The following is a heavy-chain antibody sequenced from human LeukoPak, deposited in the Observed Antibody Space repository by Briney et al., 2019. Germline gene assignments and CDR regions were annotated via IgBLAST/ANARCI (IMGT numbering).Heavy chain of an antibody. Sequence: AGTLSLTCAASGVSISSYYWNWVRQAPGKGLEWIAYIYYSGSSNYNASLKRRGTISVEKSKNQFSLKLSTVIAADTAVYYCARGLQQLVPGIYYHYGMDVSGQGTTLTASS. CDR2: IYYSGSS. CDR1: GVSISSYY. CDR3: ARGLQQLVPGIYYHYGMDV. D-gene: IGHD6-13*01. J-gene: IGHJ6*01. V-gene: IGHV4-59*07.